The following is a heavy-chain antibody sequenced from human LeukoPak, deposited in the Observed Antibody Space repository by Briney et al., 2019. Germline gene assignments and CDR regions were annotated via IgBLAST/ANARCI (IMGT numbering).Heavy chain of an antibody. J-gene: IGHJ3*02. CDR1: GYTFTSYD. CDR3: ARDPGAGI. D-gene: IGHD3-10*01. Sequence: ASVKVSCKASGYTFTSYDINWVRQATGQGLEWMGRINPDSGGTNYAQKFQGRVTMTRDTSISTAYMELSRLRSDDTAVYYCARDPGAGIWGQGTMVTVSS. CDR2: INPDSGGT. V-gene: IGHV1-2*06.